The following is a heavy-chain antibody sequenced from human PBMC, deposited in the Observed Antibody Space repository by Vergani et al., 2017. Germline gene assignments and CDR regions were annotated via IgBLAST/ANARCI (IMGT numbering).Heavy chain of an antibody. CDR3: ARSFGGSYGYHYSTPPLDF. CDR2: ISAYNGNT. D-gene: IGHD3-16*01. V-gene: IGHV1-18*01. CDR1: DYAFTSYG. J-gene: IGHJ4*02. Sequence: QVRLVQSGPEVKKLGASVKVSCKTYDYAFTSYGVTWVRQAPGQVFEWMGWISAYNGNTRHAEILQDRLTMTIDKSTNTDYMELTSLRSDDTAVYFCARSFGGSYGYHYSTPPLDFWGQGTLVTVSS.